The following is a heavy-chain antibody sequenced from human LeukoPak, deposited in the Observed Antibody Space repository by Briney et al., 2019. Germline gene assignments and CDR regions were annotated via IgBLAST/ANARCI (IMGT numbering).Heavy chain of an antibody. V-gene: IGHV3-21*01. D-gene: IGHD3-22*01. CDR2: ISCSSSYI. CDR3: ARDLKRRVYYDSSGSDDAFDI. J-gene: IGHJ3*02. Sequence: GGSRRLSCAASGFTFSSYSMNWVRQAPGKGLEWVSSISCSSSYIYYADSVKGRFTISRDNAKNSLYLQMNSLRAEDTAVYYCARDLKRRVYYDSSGSDDAFDIWGQGTMVTVSS. CDR1: GFTFSSYS.